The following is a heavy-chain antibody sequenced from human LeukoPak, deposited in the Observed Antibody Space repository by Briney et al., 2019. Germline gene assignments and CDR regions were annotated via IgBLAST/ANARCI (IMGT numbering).Heavy chain of an antibody. CDR2: FYYSGCT. CDR3: ARLAIPASIESWFDP. V-gene: IGHV4-39*02. Sequence: SETLSLTCTVSGGSITSTNYYWGWIRQPPGKGLEWIGRFYYSGCTYYNPSLKSRVTISADTSKNHFSLKLSSVTAADTVVYYCARLAIPASIESWFDPWGQGTLVTVSS. D-gene: IGHD2-2*02. CDR1: GGSITSTNYY. J-gene: IGHJ5*02.